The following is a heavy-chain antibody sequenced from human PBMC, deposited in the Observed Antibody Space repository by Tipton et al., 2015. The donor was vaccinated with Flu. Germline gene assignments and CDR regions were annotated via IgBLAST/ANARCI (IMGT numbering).Heavy chain of an antibody. CDR2: IYTSGNT. J-gene: IGHJ4*02. CDR3: ARHVDRSWMLEF. Sequence: TLSLTCNVSGGSLSGYYWSWIRQPAGKGLEWIGRIYTSGNTNYSPSLKSRVTMSVDTSKNQFSLKLSSMTAADTAVYYCARHVDRSWMLEFWGQGTLVTVSS. CDR1: GGSLSGYY. D-gene: IGHD3-10*01. V-gene: IGHV4-4*07.